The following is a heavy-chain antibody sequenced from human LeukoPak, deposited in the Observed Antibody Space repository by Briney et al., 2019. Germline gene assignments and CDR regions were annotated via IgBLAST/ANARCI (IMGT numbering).Heavy chain of an antibody. D-gene: IGHD5-24*01. Sequence: ASVKGSCKASGYTFTGYYMHWVRQAPGQGLEWMGWINPNSGGTNYAQKFQGRVTMTRGTSISTAYMELSRLRSDDTAVYYCARGRGMATITNYRNFDYWGQGTLVTVSS. CDR3: ARGRGMATITNYRNFDY. CDR2: INPNSGGT. J-gene: IGHJ4*02. V-gene: IGHV1-2*02. CDR1: GYTFTGYY.